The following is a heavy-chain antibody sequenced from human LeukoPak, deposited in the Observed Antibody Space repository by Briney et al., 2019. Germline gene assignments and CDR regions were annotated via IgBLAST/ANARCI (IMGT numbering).Heavy chain of an antibody. J-gene: IGHJ4*01. CDR1: GFTLYTFH. CDR3: GRTSGGGDLDY. Sequence: GGSLSLSRAASGFTLYTFHMNGVPEAPGKGLEWVSSISSSGTYITYADSVQGRFTISRDNAQNSLYLQMKSLGVDAAALYYCGRTSGGGDLDYWGRGTLVTVS. D-gene: IGHD3-16*01. CDR2: ISSSGTYI. V-gene: IGHV3-21*06.